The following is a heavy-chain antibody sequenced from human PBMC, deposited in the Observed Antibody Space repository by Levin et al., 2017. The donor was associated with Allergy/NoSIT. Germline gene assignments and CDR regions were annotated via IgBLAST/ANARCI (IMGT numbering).Heavy chain of an antibody. CDR3: ARDFNYYFDH. J-gene: IGHJ4*02. CDR1: GGSITSGGSY. V-gene: IGHV4-31*03. Sequence: SETLSLTCTVSGGSITSGGSYWSWLRQHPGRGLEWIGYISHRGSTFYNPSLKSRVTISLDTSKNQCSLSLSSVTAADTAVYYCARDFNYYFDHWGQGTLVTVSS. D-gene: IGHD5-24*01. CDR2: ISHRGST.